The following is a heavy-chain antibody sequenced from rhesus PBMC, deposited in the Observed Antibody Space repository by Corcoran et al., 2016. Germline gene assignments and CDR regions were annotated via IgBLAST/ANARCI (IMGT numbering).Heavy chain of an antibody. D-gene: IGHD3-16*01. CDR3: ARDLDYSVGGGLDS. CDR1: GGSISDSYR. J-gene: IGHJ6*01. CDR2: IYGGSTSS. Sequence: QLQLQESGPGLVKPSETLSVTCAVSGGSISDSYRWSWIRQPPGKGLEWIGYIYGGSTSSNYNPSLKSRVTISKDTSKNQFSLKLSSVTAADTAVYYCARDLDYSVGGGLDSWGQGVVVTVSS. V-gene: IGHV4S10*01.